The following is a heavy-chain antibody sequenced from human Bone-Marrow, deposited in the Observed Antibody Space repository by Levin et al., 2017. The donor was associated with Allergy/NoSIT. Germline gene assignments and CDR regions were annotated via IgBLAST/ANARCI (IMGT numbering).Heavy chain of an antibody. V-gene: IGHV3-64*02. Sequence: PGGSLRLSCAASGFTFSSYAMHWVRQAPGKGLEYVSAISSNGGSTYYADSVKGRFTISRDNSKNTLYLQMGSLRAEDMAVYYCARDQGGAAAGPIGYWGQGTLVTVSS. CDR1: GFTFSSYA. D-gene: IGHD6-13*01. CDR2: ISSNGGST. J-gene: IGHJ4*02. CDR3: ARDQGGAAAGPIGY.